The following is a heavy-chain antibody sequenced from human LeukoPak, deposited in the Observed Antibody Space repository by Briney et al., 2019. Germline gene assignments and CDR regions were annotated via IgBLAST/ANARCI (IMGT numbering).Heavy chain of an antibody. J-gene: IGHJ3*02. CDR1: GGTFSSYA. V-gene: IGHV1-69*05. CDR2: IIPIFGTA. CDR3: ARPPLPYYYDSSGTKGYAFDI. D-gene: IGHD3-22*01. Sequence: GASVKVSCEASGGTFSSYAISWVRQAPGQGLEWMGGIIPIFGTANYAQKFQGRVTITTDESTSTAYMELSSLRSEDTAVYYCARPPLPYYYDSSGTKGYAFDIWGQGTMVTVSS.